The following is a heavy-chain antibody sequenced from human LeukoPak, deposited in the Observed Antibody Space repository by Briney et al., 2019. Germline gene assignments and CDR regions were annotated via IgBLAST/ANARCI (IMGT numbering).Heavy chain of an antibody. D-gene: IGHD2-15*01. CDR1: GFTFSSYA. CDR3: ARNSIGYCSGANCYSPWYFDL. V-gene: IGHV3-23*01. CDR2: IGGSGGST. Sequence: PGGSLRLSCAASGFTFSSYAMSWVRQAPGKGLEWVSAIGGSGGSTYYADSVKGRFTISRDNSKNTLYVQMNSLRAEDTAVYYCARNSIGYCSGANCYSPWYFDLWGRGNLVTVSS. J-gene: IGHJ2*01.